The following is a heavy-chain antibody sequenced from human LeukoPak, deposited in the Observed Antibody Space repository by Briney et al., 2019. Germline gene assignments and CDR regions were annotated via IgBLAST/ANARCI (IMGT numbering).Heavy chain of an antibody. CDR1: GFTFSNYW. D-gene: IGHD3-22*01. V-gene: IGHV3-9*01. Sequence: GGSLRLSCAASGFTFSNYWMNWVRQAPGKGLEWVSGISWNSGSIGYADSVKGRFTISRDNAKSSLYLQMNSLRAEDTALYYCAKDRGFLGDYYDSSGPIDYWGQGTLVTVSS. CDR3: AKDRGFLGDYYDSSGPIDY. J-gene: IGHJ4*02. CDR2: ISWNSGSI.